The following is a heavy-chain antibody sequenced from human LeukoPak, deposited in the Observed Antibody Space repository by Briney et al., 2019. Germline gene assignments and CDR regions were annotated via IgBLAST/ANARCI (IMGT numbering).Heavy chain of an antibody. D-gene: IGHD3-10*01. CDR3: ARNYGSGSPYYYYYYGMDV. Sequence: SETLSLTCTVSGGSISSYYWSWIRQPPGKGLEWIGEINHSGSTNYNPSLKSRVTISVDTSKNQFSLKLSSVTAADTAVYYCARNYGSGSPYYYYYYGMDVWGQGTTVTVSS. J-gene: IGHJ6*02. CDR2: INHSGST. CDR1: GGSISSYY. V-gene: IGHV4-34*01.